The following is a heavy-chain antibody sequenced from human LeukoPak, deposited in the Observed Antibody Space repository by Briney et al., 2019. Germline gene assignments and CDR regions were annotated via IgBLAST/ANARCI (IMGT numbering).Heavy chain of an antibody. V-gene: IGHV4-31*11. D-gene: IGHD3-3*01. J-gene: IGHJ6*02. CDR1: GGSISSGGYY. Sequence: SETLSLTCAVSGGSISSGGYYWSWIRQHPGKGLEWIGYIYYSGSTYYNPSLKSRVTISVDTSKNQFSLKLSSVTAADTAVYYCARGPLFRTIFGESYYYYYGMDVWGQGTTVTVSS. CDR2: IYYSGST. CDR3: ARGPLFRTIFGESYYYYYGMDV.